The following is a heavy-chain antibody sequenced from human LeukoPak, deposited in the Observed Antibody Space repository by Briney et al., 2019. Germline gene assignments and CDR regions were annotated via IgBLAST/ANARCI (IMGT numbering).Heavy chain of an antibody. D-gene: IGHD1-20*01. V-gene: IGHV3-33*01. CDR2: VWYDGSNK. Sequence: PGGSLRLSCAASGFSFSSFGIHWVRQAPGKGLEWVAIVWYDGSNKHYADSVKGRFTISRDNSKNTLYLQMNSLRAEDTAVYYCARYLTGSFDYWGQGTLVTVSS. CDR1: GFSFSSFG. CDR3: ARYLTGSFDY. J-gene: IGHJ4*02.